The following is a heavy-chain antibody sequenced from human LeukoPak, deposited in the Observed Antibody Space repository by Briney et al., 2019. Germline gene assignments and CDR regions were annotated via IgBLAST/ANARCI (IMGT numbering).Heavy chain of an antibody. V-gene: IGHV4-34*01. J-gene: IGHJ4*02. CDR3: ARDSNSWNYFDN. Sequence: PSETLSLTCAVYGGSFSGYYWSWIRQPPGKGLEWIGEINHSGSANYNPPLVSRVTISVDTSKSQFSLKLSSVTAADTAVYYCARDSNSWNYFDNWGQGTLVTVSS. CDR1: GGSFSGYY. D-gene: IGHD6-13*01. CDR2: INHSGSA.